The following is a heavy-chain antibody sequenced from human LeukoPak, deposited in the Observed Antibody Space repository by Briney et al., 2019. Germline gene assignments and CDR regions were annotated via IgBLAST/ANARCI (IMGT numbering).Heavy chain of an antibody. Sequence: SETLSLTCTVSGGSISSSSYYWGWIRQPPGKGLEWIGSIYYSGSTYYNPSLKSRVTISVDTSKNQFSLKLSSVTAADTAVYYCATRGGYSSGWYPGGPSEPDYWGQGTLVTVSS. CDR2: IYYSGST. CDR1: GGSISSSSYY. J-gene: IGHJ4*02. V-gene: IGHV4-39*07. CDR3: ATRGGYSSGWYPGGPSEPDY. D-gene: IGHD6-19*01.